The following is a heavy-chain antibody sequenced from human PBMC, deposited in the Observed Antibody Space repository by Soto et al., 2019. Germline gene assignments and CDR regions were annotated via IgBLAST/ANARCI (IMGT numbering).Heavy chain of an antibody. Sequence: PASTLSLTFTVSGDSVSSGSYYWSWLRQPPGKGLECIGYIYYSGSTNYNPSLKSRVSISVDTSKNQFSLKLSSVTAADTAVYYCARGGGGTASFDSWGQGTLVTVSS. CDR2: IYYSGST. CDR1: GDSVSSGSYY. D-gene: IGHD5-18*01. J-gene: IGHJ4*02. CDR3: ARGGGGTASFDS. V-gene: IGHV4-61*01.